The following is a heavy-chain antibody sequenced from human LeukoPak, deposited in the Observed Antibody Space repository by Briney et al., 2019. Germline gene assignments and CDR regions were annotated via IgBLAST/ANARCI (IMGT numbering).Heavy chain of an antibody. CDR1: GFTFSGYP. J-gene: IGHJ4*02. V-gene: IGHV3-64*01. Sequence: GGSLRLSCAASGFTFSGYPMHWVRQAPGKGLEYVSAISNNGGSTYYANSVKGRFTISRDNSKNTVSLEMGSLRAEDMAVYYCAKDATRYCSSTSCYVSDYWGQGTLVTVSS. CDR2: ISNNGGST. CDR3: AKDATRYCSSTSCYVSDY. D-gene: IGHD2-2*01.